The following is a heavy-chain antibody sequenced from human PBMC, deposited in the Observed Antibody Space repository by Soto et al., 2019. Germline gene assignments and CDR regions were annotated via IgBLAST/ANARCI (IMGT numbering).Heavy chain of an antibody. CDR2: IYSCGST. CDR1: GFTVSSNY. J-gene: IGHJ4*02. D-gene: IGHD3-9*01. CDR3: AKGLRYFDWLLNY. V-gene: IGHV3-53*01. Sequence: EVQLVESGGGLIQPGGSLRLSCAASGFTVSSNYMSWVRQAPGKGLEWVSVIYSCGSTYYADSVKGRFTISRDNSKNTLYLQMNSLRAEDTAVYYCAKGLRYFDWLLNYWGQGTLVTVSS.